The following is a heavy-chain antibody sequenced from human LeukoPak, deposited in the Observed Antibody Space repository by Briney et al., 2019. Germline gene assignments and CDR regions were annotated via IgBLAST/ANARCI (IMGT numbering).Heavy chain of an antibody. CDR2: INPNSGGT. J-gene: IGHJ4*02. CDR3: ARGDDDCGGDCYSLLGY. D-gene: IGHD2-21*02. CDR1: GYTFTGYY. V-gene: IGHV1-2*02. Sequence: ASVKVSCKASGYTFTGYYMHWVRQAPGQGLEWMGWINPNSGGTNYAQKFQGRVTMTRNTSISAAYMELSSLRSEDTAVYYCARGDDDCGGDCYSLLGYWGQGTLVTVSS.